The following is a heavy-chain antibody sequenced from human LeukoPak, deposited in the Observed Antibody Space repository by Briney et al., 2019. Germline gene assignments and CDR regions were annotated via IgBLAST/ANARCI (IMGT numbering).Heavy chain of an antibody. D-gene: IGHD6-13*01. J-gene: IGHJ4*02. CDR3: ARDPPAAGTDVVDY. CDR1: GGSISSSSYY. V-gene: IGHV4-39*07. CDR2: IYYSGST. Sequence: SETLSLTCTVSGGSISSSSYYWGWIRQPPGKGLEWIGSIYYSGSTYYNPSLKSRVTISVDTSKNQFSLKLSSVTAADTAVYYCARDPPAAGTDVVDYWGQGTLVTVSS.